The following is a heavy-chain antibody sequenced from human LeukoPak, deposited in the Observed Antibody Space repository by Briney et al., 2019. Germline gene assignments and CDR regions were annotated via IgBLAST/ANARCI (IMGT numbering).Heavy chain of an antibody. CDR2: INANTGNP. CDR3: ARDGLVVVAATPGLVGYYYYYMDV. CDR1: GYTFTSYA. V-gene: IGHV7-4-1*02. D-gene: IGHD2-15*01. Sequence: ASVKVSCKASGYTFTSYAMNWVRQAPGQGLEWMGWINANTGNPTYAQGFTGRFVFSLDTSVSTAYLQISSLKAEDTAAYYCARDGLVVVAATPGLVGYYYYYMDVWGKGTTVTVSS. J-gene: IGHJ6*03.